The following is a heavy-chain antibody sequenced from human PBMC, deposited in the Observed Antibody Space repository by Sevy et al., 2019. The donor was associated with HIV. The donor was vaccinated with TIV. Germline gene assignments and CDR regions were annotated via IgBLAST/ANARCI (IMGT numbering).Heavy chain of an antibody. CDR2: ISAYNGNT. J-gene: IGHJ4*02. CDR1: GYTFTSYG. Sequence: ASVKVSCKASGYTFTSYGISWVRQAPGQGLEWMGWISAYNGNTNYAQKLQGRVTMTTDTSTSTAYIELRSLRSDDTAVYYCARENMITFGGVIVIRPFDYWGQGTLVTVSS. CDR3: ARENMITFGGVIVIRPFDY. V-gene: IGHV1-18*04. D-gene: IGHD3-16*02.